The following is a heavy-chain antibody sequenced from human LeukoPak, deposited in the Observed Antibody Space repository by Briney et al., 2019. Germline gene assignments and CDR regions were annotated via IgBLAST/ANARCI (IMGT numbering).Heavy chain of an antibody. V-gene: IGHV4-34*01. D-gene: IGHD4-17*01. J-gene: IGHJ4*02. CDR2: IDPNGTT. CDR1: GGSFSGYS. CDR3: ARGRSYEYGDYDY. Sequence: KPSETLSLTCAVYGGSFSGYSWSWIRQPPGKGLEWIGEIDPNGTTNYNPSLKSRVTLSEDTSKNQFSLNLNSVTAADTAIYYCARGRSYEYGDYDYWGQGMLVTVSS.